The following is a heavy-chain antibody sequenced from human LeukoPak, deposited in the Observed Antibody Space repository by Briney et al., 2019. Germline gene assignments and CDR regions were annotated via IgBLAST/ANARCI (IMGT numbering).Heavy chain of an antibody. CDR3: ARRRSGWYGDYYFDY. CDR2: IYYSGST. D-gene: IGHD6-19*01. Sequence: SETLSLTCTVSGGSISSSSYYWGWIRQPPGKGLEWIGSIYYSGSTYYNPSLKSRVTISVDTSKNQFSLKLSSVTAADTAVYYCARRRSGWYGDYYFDYWGQGTLVTVSS. CDR1: GGSISSSSYY. J-gene: IGHJ4*02. V-gene: IGHV4-39*01.